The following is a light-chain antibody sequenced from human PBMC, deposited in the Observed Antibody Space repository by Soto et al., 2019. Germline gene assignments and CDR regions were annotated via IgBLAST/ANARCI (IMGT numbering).Light chain of an antibody. CDR1: SSNIGAGYD. CDR3: QSYDSSLSGVV. V-gene: IGLV1-40*01. J-gene: IGLJ2*01. Sequence: QAVVTQPPSVSGAPGQRVTISCTGSSSNIGAGYDVHWYQQLPGTAPKLLIYNNNNRPSGVPDRFSGSKSVTSASLAITGLQADDEADYYCQSYDSSLSGVVFGGGTKL. CDR2: NNN.